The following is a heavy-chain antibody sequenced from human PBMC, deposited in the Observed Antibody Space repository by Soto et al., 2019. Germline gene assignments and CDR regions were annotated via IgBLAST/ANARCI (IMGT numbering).Heavy chain of an antibody. CDR3: ARGVLSERRGSGTSDY. CDR2: IYYSGST. J-gene: IGHJ4*02. V-gene: IGHV4-31*03. Sequence: SETLSLTCTVSGGSISSGGYYWSWIRQHPGKGLEWIGYIYYSGSTYYNPSLKSRVTISVDTSKNQFSLKLSSVTAADTAVYYCARGVLSERRGSGTSDYWGQGTLVTVS. CDR1: GGSISSGGYY. D-gene: IGHD3-10*01.